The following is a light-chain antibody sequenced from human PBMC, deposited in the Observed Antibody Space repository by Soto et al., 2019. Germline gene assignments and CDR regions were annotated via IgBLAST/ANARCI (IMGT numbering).Light chain of an antibody. Sequence: IQMTQSTSTLSASVGDRVTITCRASQSISSWLAWYQQKPVKAPKLLIYKASSLESEVPSRFSGSGSGTDFTLTISSLQPDDFATYYCQQYNSYWTFGQGTKVDI. V-gene: IGKV1-5*03. CDR2: KAS. CDR3: QQYNSYWT. CDR1: QSISSW. J-gene: IGKJ1*01.